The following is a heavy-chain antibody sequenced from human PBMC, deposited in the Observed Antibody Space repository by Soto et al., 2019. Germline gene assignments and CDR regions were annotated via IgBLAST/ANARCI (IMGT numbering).Heavy chain of an antibody. V-gene: IGHV4-39*01. CDR3: AKQRGDGRRGYTGAFDL. D-gene: IGHD3-22*01. J-gene: IGHJ3*01. Sequence: QLQLQESGPGLVKPSESLSLNCSVSGGSVSSTDHYWGWTPQPPGKGLEGIGSMYSSGPTYYNPSVKGPATMFDDTYHKQFSLKLSSSTADAATMFYCAKQRGDGRRGYTGAFDLCGHGTKVTVFS. CDR1: GGSVSSTDHY. CDR2: MYSSGPT.